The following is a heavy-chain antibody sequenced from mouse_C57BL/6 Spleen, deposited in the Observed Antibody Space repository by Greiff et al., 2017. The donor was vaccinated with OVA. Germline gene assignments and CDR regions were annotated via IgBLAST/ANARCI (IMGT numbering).Heavy chain of an antibody. J-gene: IGHJ3*01. CDR1: GYSITSGYY. Sequence: EVQLQESGPGLVKPSQSLSLTCSVTGYSITSGYYWNWIRQFPGNKLEWMGYISYDGSNNYNPSLKNRISITRDTSKNQFFLKLNSVTTEDTATYYCARDGYLFFAYWGQGTLVTVSA. CDR3: ARDGYLFFAY. D-gene: IGHD2-2*01. CDR2: ISYDGSN. V-gene: IGHV3-6*01.